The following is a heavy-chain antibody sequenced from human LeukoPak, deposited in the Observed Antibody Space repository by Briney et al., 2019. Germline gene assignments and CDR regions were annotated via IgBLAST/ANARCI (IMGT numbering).Heavy chain of an antibody. CDR3: ARQVYYDSSGYPFDY. V-gene: IGHV5-51*01. Sequence: GESLKISCKGSGYSFTSYWIGWARQMPGKGLEWMGIIYPGDSDTRYSPSFQGQVTISADKSISTAYLQWSSLKASDTAMYYCARQVYYDSSGYPFDYWGQGTLVTVSS. CDR2: IYPGDSDT. CDR1: GYSFTSYW. J-gene: IGHJ4*02. D-gene: IGHD3-22*01.